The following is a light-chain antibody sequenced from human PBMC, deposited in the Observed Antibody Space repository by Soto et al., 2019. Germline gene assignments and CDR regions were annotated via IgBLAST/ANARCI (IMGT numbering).Light chain of an antibody. CDR2: AES. V-gene: IGKV1-9*01. Sequence: DIQLTQSPSFLSASVGDRVTITCRASQGIASYLAWYQQKPGKAPKLLIYAESTLQNGVPSRFSGSGSGTEFTLTISSLQPEDFATYYCQQLNSYPTFGQGTRLEIK. J-gene: IGKJ5*01. CDR3: QQLNSYPT. CDR1: QGIASY.